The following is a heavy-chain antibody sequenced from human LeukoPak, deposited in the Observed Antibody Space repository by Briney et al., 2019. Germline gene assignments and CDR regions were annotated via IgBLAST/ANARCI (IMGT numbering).Heavy chain of an antibody. CDR2: NNHSGST. D-gene: IGHD3-10*01. CDR3: ARDPPVVYYGSGGFDY. V-gene: IGHV4-34*01. CDR1: GGSFSGYY. J-gene: IGHJ4*02. Sequence: PSETLSLTCAVYGGSFSGYYWSWIRQPPGKGLEWIGENNHSGSTNYNPSLKSRVTISVDTSKNQFSLKLSSVTAADTAVYYCARDPPVVYYGSGGFDYWGQGTLVTVSS.